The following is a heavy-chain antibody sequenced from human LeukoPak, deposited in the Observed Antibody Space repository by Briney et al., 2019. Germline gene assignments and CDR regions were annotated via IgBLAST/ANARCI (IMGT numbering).Heavy chain of an antibody. D-gene: IGHD1-26*01. V-gene: IGHV3-30*14. CDR1: GFTFSSYA. J-gene: IGHJ4*02. CDR3: ARNKYSGSYLGY. CDR2: ILYDGSSK. Sequence: GSLRLSCAASGFTFSSYAMHWVRQAPGKGLEWVALILYDGSSKYYADSVKGRFTISRDNSKNTLYLQMGSLRAEDMAVYYCARNKYSGSYLGYWGQGTLVTVSS.